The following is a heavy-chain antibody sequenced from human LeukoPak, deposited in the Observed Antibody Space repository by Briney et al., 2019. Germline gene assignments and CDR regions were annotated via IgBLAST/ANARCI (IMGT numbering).Heavy chain of an antibody. D-gene: IGHD2-15*01. J-gene: IGHJ6*02. Sequence: SETLSLTCTVSGGSISSYYWSWIRQPPGKGLEWIGSIYYSGSTYYNPSLKSRVTISVDTSKNQFSLKLSSVTAADTAVYYCARLRVEGLMDVWGQGTTVTVSS. V-gene: IGHV4-59*05. CDR3: ARLRVEGLMDV. CDR2: IYYSGST. CDR1: GGSISSYY.